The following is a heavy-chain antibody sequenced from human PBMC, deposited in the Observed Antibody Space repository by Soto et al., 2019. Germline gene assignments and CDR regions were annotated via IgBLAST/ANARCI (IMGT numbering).Heavy chain of an antibody. CDR1: GDSISSGRYY. CDR2: IYSSGST. Sequence: QVQLLGSGPGLVKPSQTLSLTCTVSGDSISSGRYYWNWIRQHPGKGLEWMGYIYSSGSTHYNPSLKSRVTISVDTSENQCSLKLSSVTAADTAVYYCTRGGGDYGANAFGVWGQGTMVTVSS. J-gene: IGHJ3*01. CDR3: TRGGGDYGANAFGV. V-gene: IGHV4-31*03. D-gene: IGHD4-17*01.